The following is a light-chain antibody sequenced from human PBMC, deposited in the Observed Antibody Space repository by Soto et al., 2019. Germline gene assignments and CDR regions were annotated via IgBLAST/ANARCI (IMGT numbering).Light chain of an antibody. Sequence: IQMTQSPSSLSASVGDRVTITCRASQSISSYLNWYQRKPGKAPKLLIYAASSLQSGVQSRFSGSGSGTDFTLTISSLQPEGFASYYCQQSYTTPWTFGQGTKVEIK. V-gene: IGKV1-39*01. CDR3: QQSYTTPWT. J-gene: IGKJ1*01. CDR2: AAS. CDR1: QSISSY.